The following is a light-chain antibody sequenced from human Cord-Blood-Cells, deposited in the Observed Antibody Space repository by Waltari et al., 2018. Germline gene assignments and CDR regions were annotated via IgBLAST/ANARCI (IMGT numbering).Light chain of an antibody. V-gene: IGKV1-13*02. CDR3: PQFNSYSIATFT. J-gene: IGKJ3*01. Sequence: AIQLTQSPSSLSASVGERVTIPCRASQGISSALAWYPQKPGKAPKLLIYDASSLESGVPSRFSGSGSGTDFTLTISRLQPEDFATYYCPQFNSYSIATFTFGPGTKVDIK. CDR1: QGISSA. CDR2: DAS.